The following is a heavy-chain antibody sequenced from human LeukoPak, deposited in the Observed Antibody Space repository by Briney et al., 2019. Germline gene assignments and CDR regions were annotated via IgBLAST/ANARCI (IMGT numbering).Heavy chain of an antibody. V-gene: IGHV3-13*01. Sequence: GGSLRLSCAASGFTFSSYDMHWVRQATGKGLEWVSAIGTAGDTYYPGSVKGRFTISRENAKNSLYLQMNSLRAGDTAVYYCARGPLTGRWPDMGFDYWGQGTLVTVSS. D-gene: IGHD5-24*01. CDR3: ARGPLTGRWPDMGFDY. CDR2: IGTAGDT. J-gene: IGHJ4*02. CDR1: GFTFSSYD.